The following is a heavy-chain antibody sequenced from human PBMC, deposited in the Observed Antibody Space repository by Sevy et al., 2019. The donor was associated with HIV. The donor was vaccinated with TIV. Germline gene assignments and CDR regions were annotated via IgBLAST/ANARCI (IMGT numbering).Heavy chain of an antibody. D-gene: IGHD6-13*01. J-gene: IGHJ4*02. Sequence: GGSLRLSCVTSGFTFSDYWMTWVRQPPGKGLEWVANIREDGGQIYYADSVKGRFTISRHNAQSSVFLQMNSLRAEDTAVYYCARAVAAAGSYWGQGTLVTVSS. V-gene: IGHV3-7*03. CDR3: ARAVAAAGSY. CDR1: GFTFSDYW. CDR2: IREDGGQI.